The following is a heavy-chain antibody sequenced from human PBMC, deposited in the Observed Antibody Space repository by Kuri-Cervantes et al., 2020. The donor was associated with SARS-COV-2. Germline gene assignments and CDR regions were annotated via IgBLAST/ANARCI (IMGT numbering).Heavy chain of an antibody. D-gene: IGHD3/OR15-3a*01. Sequence: SETLSLTCTVSGGSISSYYWSWIRQPPGKGLEWIGYIYYSGSTNYNPSLKSRVTISVDTSKNQFSLKLSSVTAADTAVYYCARDDFRTANPTLAGYWGQGTLVTVSS. V-gene: IGHV4-59*01. CDR3: ARDDFRTANPTLAGY. CDR2: IYYSGST. J-gene: IGHJ4*02. CDR1: GGSISSYY.